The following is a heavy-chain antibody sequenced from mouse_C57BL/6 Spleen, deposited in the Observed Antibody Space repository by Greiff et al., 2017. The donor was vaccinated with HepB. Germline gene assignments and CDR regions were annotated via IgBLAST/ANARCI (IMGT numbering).Heavy chain of an antibody. CDR2: ISSGSSTI. J-gene: IGHJ1*03. D-gene: IGHD2-4*01. CDR3: ARRGYDYDWYFDV. Sequence: DVMLVESGGGLVKPGGSLKLSCAASGFTFSDYGMHWVRQSPEKGLEWVAYISSGSSTIYYADTVKGRFTISRDNAKNTLFLQMTSLRSEDTAIDYCARRGYDYDWYFDVWGTGTTVTVSS. CDR1: GFTFSDYG. V-gene: IGHV5-17*01.